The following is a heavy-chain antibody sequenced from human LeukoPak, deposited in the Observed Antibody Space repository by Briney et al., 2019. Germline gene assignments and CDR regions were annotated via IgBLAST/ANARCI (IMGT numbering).Heavy chain of an antibody. CDR2: IYYSGST. CDR1: GGPISSYY. Sequence: SETLSLTCTVSGGPISSYYWSWIRQPPGKGLEWIGDIYYSGSTNYNPSLKSRVTISVDTSKNQFSLKLSSVTAADTAVYYCARDNYYGSGSYYTNWFDPWGQGTLVTVSS. J-gene: IGHJ5*02. D-gene: IGHD3-10*01. CDR3: ARDNYYGSGSYYTNWFDP. V-gene: IGHV4-59*01.